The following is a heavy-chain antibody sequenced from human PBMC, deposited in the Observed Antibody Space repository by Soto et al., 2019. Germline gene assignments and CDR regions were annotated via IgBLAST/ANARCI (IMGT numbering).Heavy chain of an antibody. V-gene: IGHV3-23*01. Sequence: PGGSLRLSCAASGFTFSSYAMSWVRQAPGKGLEWVSAISGSGGSTYYADSVKGRFTISRDNSKNTLYLQMNSLRAEDTAVYYCAKALGGIVVDGTYYYYGMDVWGQGTTVTVSS. J-gene: IGHJ6*02. CDR2: ISGSGGST. CDR1: GFTFSSYA. D-gene: IGHD6-19*01. CDR3: AKALGGIVVDGTYYYYGMDV.